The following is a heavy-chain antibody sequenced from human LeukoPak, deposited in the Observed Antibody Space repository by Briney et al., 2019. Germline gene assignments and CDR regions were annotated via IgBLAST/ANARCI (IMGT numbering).Heavy chain of an antibody. CDR2: ISGDGRNI. Sequence: PGRSLRLSCVASGFKFDDFGMHWVRQDPRKGLVWVSRISGDGRNINYADSVRGRFTISRDNAKNTLYLQMNTLRVEDTAVYYCTRDLMDYDVSTGLHHYYMDVWGQGTTVTVSS. V-gene: IGHV3-74*01. D-gene: IGHD3-9*01. CDR1: GFKFDDFG. J-gene: IGHJ6*02. CDR3: TRDLMDYDVSTGLHHYYMDV.